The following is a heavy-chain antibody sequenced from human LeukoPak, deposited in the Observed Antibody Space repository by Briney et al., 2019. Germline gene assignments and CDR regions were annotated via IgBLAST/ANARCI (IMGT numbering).Heavy chain of an antibody. Sequence: SETLSFTSAVYVGSINSVNWGSRVRESRGKGLEWIGDIYHNRTPNYSLSLKSRVTISADTFKNHFSLKLTSVTAADTAVYYCATAPMLRGEGGEHYKYGMDVWGQGTTVIVSS. D-gene: IGHD3-10*01. V-gene: IGHV4-4*02. J-gene: IGHJ6*02. CDR2: IYHNRTP. CDR3: ATAPMLRGEGGEHYKYGMDV. CDR1: VGSINSVNW.